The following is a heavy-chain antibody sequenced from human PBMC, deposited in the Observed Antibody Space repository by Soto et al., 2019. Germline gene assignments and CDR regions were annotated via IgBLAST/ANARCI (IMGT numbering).Heavy chain of an antibody. CDR1: GYSFTSYD. CDR3: ARGGFLEPHMDV. V-gene: IGHV1-8*01. CDR2: INPNSADT. J-gene: IGHJ6*03. Sequence: QVQLVQSGAEVKKPGASVKVSCKASGYSFTSYDMNWVRQVPGQGPEWMGWINPNSADTGYAQKFQGRMTMSRDMFTRTMYMELSGLTSEDTAVYYCARGGFLEPHMDVWGRGTTVTVSS.